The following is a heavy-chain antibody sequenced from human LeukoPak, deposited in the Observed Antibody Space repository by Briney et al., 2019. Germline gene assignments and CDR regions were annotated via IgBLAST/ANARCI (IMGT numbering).Heavy chain of an antibody. Sequence: PGRSLRLSCAASGFTFSSYAMHWARQAPGKGLEWVAVISYDGSNKYYADSVKGRFTISRDNSKNTLYLQMNSLRAEDTAVYYCAKDSRSCPFDYWGQGTLVTVSS. V-gene: IGHV3-30-3*01. D-gene: IGHD1-26*01. CDR1: GFTFSSYA. CDR3: AKDSRSCPFDY. J-gene: IGHJ4*02. CDR2: ISYDGSNK.